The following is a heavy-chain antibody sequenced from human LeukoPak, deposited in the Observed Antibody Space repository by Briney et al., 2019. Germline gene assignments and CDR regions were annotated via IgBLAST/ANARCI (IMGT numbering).Heavy chain of an antibody. CDR2: INPNSGGT. CDR3: ARDAPRFSYGGQGDY. D-gene: IGHD4-23*01. Sequence: ASVKVSCKASGYTFTGYYMHWVRPAPGQGLEWMGWINPNSGGTNYAQKFQGRVTMTRDTSISTAYMELSRLRSDDTAVYYCARDAPRFSYGGQGDYWGQGTLVTVSS. V-gene: IGHV1-2*02. CDR1: GYTFTGYY. J-gene: IGHJ4*02.